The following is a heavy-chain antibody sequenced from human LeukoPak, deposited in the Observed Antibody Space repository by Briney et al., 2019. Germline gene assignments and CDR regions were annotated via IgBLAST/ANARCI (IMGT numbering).Heavy chain of an antibody. D-gene: IGHD5-12*01. V-gene: IGHV3-33*06. CDR3: AKWMGRDS. CDR1: GFTFSSYA. CDR2: IWFDGSNK. J-gene: IGHJ4*02. Sequence: GRSLRLSCAASGFTFSSYAMHWVRQAPGKGLEWVAAIWFDGSNKYCADSVKGRFTISRDNSKNTLSLQMDSLRAEDTAVYYCAKWMGRDSWGQGTLVTVSS.